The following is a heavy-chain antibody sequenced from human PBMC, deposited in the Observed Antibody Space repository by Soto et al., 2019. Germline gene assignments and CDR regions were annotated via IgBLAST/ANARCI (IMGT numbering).Heavy chain of an antibody. CDR3: ARDWPDTYCGGDCPLGYYYHGMDV. CDR1: GFSFNAYY. D-gene: IGHD2-21*02. V-gene: IGHV1-46*02. Sequence: QVQLVQSGAELKKPGASVSLSCKASGFSFNAYYVHWVRQSPGEGLQWMGVINPSNGFTCYPQKFQGRFTMTADTSTTTVYLELSGLKSEDTAVYFCARDWPDTYCGGDCPLGYYYHGMDVWGQGTAVTVSS. J-gene: IGHJ6*02. CDR2: INPSNGFT.